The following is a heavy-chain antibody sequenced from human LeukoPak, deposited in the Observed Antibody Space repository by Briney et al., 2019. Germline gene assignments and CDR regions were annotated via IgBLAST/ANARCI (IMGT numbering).Heavy chain of an antibody. V-gene: IGHV4-34*01. Sequence: SETLSLTCAVYGGSFSGYYWSWIRQPPGKGLEWIGEINHSGSTNYNPSLKSRVTISVDTSKDQFSLKLSSVTAADTAVYYCARGRVRGYYDSSGYYKYWGRGTLVTVSS. D-gene: IGHD3-22*01. CDR2: INHSGST. CDR1: GGSFSGYY. J-gene: IGHJ4*02. CDR3: ARGRVRGYYDSSGYYKY.